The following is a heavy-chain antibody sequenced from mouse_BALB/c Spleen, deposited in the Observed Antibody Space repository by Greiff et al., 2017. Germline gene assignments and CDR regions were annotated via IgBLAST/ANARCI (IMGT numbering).Heavy chain of an antibody. CDR3: ARYGHYFDY. J-gene: IGHJ2*01. Sequence: QVQLQQSGAELAKPGASVKMSCKASGYTFTSYWMHWVKQRPGQGLEWIGYINPSTGYTEYNQKFKDKATLTADKSSSTAYMRLSSLTSEDSAVYYCARYGHYFDYWGQGTTLTVSA. V-gene: IGHV1-7*01. CDR2: INPSTGYT. CDR1: GYTFTSYW. D-gene: IGHD1-1*02.